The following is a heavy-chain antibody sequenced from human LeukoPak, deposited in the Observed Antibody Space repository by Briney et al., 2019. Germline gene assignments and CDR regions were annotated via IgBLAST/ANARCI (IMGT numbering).Heavy chain of an antibody. V-gene: IGHV4-34*01. D-gene: IGHD3-10*01. CDR1: GGSLSGYY. Sequence: PSETLSLTCGVYGGSLSGYYWSWIRQSPGKGLEWIGQIHHSGSANYNPSLRSQVTISMDTSKNQFSLNLSSVTAADTAVYYCAKHGSYHFDYWGQGTLVTVSS. J-gene: IGHJ4*02. CDR3: AKHGSYHFDY. CDR2: IHHSGSA.